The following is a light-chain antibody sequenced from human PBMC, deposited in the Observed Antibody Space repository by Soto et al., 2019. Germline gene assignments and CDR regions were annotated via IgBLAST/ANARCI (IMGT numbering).Light chain of an antibody. CDR2: DAS. J-gene: IGKJ2*01. CDR3: QQYNSYSMYT. CDR1: QSISSW. Sequence: DIQITQTPSTLSASGGDRVTITCRASQSISSWLAWYQQKPGKAPKLLIYDASSLESGVPSRFSGSGSGTEFTLTISSLQPDDFATYYCQQYNSYSMYTFGQGT. V-gene: IGKV1-5*01.